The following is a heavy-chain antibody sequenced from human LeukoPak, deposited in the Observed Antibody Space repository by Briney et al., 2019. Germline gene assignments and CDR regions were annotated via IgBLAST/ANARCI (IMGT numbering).Heavy chain of an antibody. D-gene: IGHD6-19*01. CDR3: ARGTGQQGLGY. CDR1: GLTVSSNY. Sequence: GGSLRLSCAASGLTVSSNYMSWVRQAPGQGLEWISYINTSSSTTYYADSVKGRFTISRDNAKNLLYLQMNSLRAEDTAVYYCARGTGQQGLGYWGQGTLVTVSS. CDR2: INTSSSTT. J-gene: IGHJ4*02. V-gene: IGHV3-48*01.